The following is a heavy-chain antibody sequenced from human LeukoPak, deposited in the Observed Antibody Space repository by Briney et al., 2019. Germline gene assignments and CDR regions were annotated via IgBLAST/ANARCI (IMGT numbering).Heavy chain of an antibody. CDR3: ARDPEGRYFDY. D-gene: IGHD1-14*01. CDR1: GFTFSDYY. CDR2: ISSSGSTV. Sequence: NTGGSLRLSCAASGFTFSDYYMSWIRQAPGKGLEWVSYISSSGSTVYYADSVKGRFTISRDNAKNSLYLQMNSLRAGDTAVYYCARDPEGRYFDYWGQGTLVTVSS. V-gene: IGHV3-11*04. J-gene: IGHJ4*02.